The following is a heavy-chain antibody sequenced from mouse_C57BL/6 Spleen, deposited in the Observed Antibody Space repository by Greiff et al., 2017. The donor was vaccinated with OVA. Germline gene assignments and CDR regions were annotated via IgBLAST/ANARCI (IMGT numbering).Heavy chain of an antibody. Sequence: QVQLQQPGAELVKPGASVTLSCKASGYTFTSYWMHWVKQRPGRGLEWIGRIDPNSGGTKYNEKFKSKATLTVDKPSSTAYMQLSSLTSEDSGVYYCARWGITTVVATGMDYWGQGTSVTVSS. CDR3: ARWGITTVVATGMDY. D-gene: IGHD1-1*01. CDR2: IDPNSGGT. J-gene: IGHJ4*01. CDR1: GYTFTSYW. V-gene: IGHV1-72*01.